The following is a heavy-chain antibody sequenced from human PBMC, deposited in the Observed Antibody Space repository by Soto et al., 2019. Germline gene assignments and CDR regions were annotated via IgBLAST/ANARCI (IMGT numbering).Heavy chain of an antibody. CDR3: ARATTVTSSFFFYGLDV. CDR1: GGSISDDDYY. CDR2: IYYNGNT. D-gene: IGHD4-17*01. Sequence: PSETLSLTCTVSGGSISDDDYYWNWIRQSPGKGLEWIGHIYYNGNTYYNPSLKSRLTMSLDTSQNQFSLHLTSVIAADSALYFCARATTVTSSFFFYGLDVWGQGTTVTVS. V-gene: IGHV4-30-4*01. J-gene: IGHJ6*02.